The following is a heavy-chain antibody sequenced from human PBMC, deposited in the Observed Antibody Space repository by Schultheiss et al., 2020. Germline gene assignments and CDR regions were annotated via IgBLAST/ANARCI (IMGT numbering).Heavy chain of an antibody. D-gene: IGHD3-16*02. CDR2: IWYDGSNK. Sequence: GGSLRLSCAASGFTFSSYAMHWVRQAPGKGLEWVAVIWYDGSNKYYADSVKGRFTISRDNSKNTLYLQMNSLRAEDTAVYYCAKDWVGAAGHGGGYYDYIWGSYRYPDYWGQGTLVTVSS. V-gene: IGHV3-30*04. CDR3: AKDWVGAAGHGGGYYDYIWGSYRYPDY. CDR1: GFTFSSYA. J-gene: IGHJ4*02.